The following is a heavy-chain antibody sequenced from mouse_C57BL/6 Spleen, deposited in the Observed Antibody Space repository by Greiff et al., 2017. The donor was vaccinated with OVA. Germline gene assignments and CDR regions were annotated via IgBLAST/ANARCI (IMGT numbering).Heavy chain of an antibody. CDR2: IYPGDGDT. D-gene: IGHD2-1*01. CDR3: ARGIYYGNYLSYWYFDV. CDR1: GYAFSSYW. V-gene: IGHV1-80*01. J-gene: IGHJ1*03. Sequence: VQLQQSGAELVKPGASVKISCKASGYAFSSYWMNWVKQRPGKGLEWIGQIYPGDGDTNYNGKFKGKATLTADKSSSTASMQLISVTSEDSAVYVGARGIYYGNYLSYWYFDVWGTGTTVTVSS.